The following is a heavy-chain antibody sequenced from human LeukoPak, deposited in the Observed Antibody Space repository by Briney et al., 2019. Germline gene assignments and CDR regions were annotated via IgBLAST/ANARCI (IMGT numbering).Heavy chain of an antibody. D-gene: IGHD6-19*01. J-gene: IGHJ5*02. CDR2: ISFDGSDK. CDR1: GFTFSSYA. Sequence: GRSLRLSCAASGFTFSSYAIHCVRQAPGKGLEWVAAISFDGSDKYYADAVKGRFTISRDNSKNTVYLQMNSLRTEDTAVYYCARVAVAGGYNWFDPWGQGTLVSVSS. CDR3: ARVAVAGGYNWFDP. V-gene: IGHV3-30-3*01.